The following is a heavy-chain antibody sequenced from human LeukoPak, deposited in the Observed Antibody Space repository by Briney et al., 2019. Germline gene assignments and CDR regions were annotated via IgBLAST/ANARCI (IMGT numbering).Heavy chain of an antibody. J-gene: IGHJ4*02. D-gene: IGHD4-17*01. CDR1: VFTFGDYY. CDR3: ARRRNYGTDY. V-gene: IGHV3-11*01. Sequence: GGSLRLSCAASVFTFGDYYMSWIRQAPGKGLECVSYISSGGSTIYYADSVKGRFTISRDNAKNSLYLQMDSLRAEDTAVYYCARRRNYGTDYWGQGTLVTVSS. CDR2: ISSGGSTI.